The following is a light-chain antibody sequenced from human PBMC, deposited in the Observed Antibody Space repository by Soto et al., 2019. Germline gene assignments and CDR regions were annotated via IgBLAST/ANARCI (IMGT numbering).Light chain of an antibody. CDR3: KQYDNLFN. Sequence: DIQMTQSPSSLSASVGERVTITCQASQDISNYLNWYQQKPGKAPKLLIYDASNLETGVPSRFSGSGSGTDFTFTISSLQPEDIATYYCKQYDNLFNFGQGTRLEIK. CDR2: DAS. J-gene: IGKJ5*01. CDR1: QDISNY. V-gene: IGKV1-33*01.